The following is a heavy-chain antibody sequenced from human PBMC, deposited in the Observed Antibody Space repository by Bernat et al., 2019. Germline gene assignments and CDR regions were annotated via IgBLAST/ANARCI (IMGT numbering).Heavy chain of an antibody. J-gene: IGHJ4*02. D-gene: IGHD2-8*01. V-gene: IGHV3-15*01. CDR3: TPKQTPRECNGENCYDS. CDR2: IKSKADGGTT. CDR1: GFTFIDAW. Sequence: EVQLLESGGGLVKPGGSLRLSCAASGFTFIDAWMNWVRQAPGKGLEFIGRIKSKADGGTTDYAAPVKGRFTISRDDLQNMVYLKMNDLKTEDTGLYFCTPKQTPRECNGENCYDSWGQGALVTVSS.